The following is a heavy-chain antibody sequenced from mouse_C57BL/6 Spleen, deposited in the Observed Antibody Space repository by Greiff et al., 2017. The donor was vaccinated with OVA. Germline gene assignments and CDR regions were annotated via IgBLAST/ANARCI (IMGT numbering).Heavy chain of an antibody. D-gene: IGHD2-3*01. V-gene: IGHV1-82*01. J-gene: IGHJ4*01. CDR1: GYAFSSSW. CDR2: IYPGDGDT. CDR3: ARWLLYHAMDY. Sequence: QVQLQQSGPELVKPGASVKISCKASGYAFSSSWMNWVKQRPGKGLEWIGRIYPGDGDTNYNGKFKGKATLTADKSSSTAYMQLSSLTSEDSAVYFCARWLLYHAMDYWGQGTSVTVSS.